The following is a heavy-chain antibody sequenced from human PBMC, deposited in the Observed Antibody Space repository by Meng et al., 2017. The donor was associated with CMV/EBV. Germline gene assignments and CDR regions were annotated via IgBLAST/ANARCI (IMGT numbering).Heavy chain of an antibody. V-gene: IGHV3-66*01. Sequence: GGSLRLSCAASGFTVSSNYMSWVRQAPGKGLEWVSVIYSGGSTYYADSVKGRFTISRDNSKNTLYLQMNSLRAEDTAVYYCARVHITIFGVAPDYWGQGTLVTVSS. CDR2: IYSGGST. D-gene: IGHD3-3*01. J-gene: IGHJ4*02. CDR3: ARVHITIFGVAPDY. CDR1: GFTVSSNY.